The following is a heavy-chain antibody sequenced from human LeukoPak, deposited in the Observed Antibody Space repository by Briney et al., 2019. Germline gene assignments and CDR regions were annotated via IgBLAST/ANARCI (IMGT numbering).Heavy chain of an antibody. CDR1: GYSFTSYG. Sequence: ASVKVSCKASGYSFTSYGIRWVRQAPGQGLEWMAWISAYNGNTNYAQKLQGRVTMTTDTSTSTAYMELRSLRSDDKAVYYCARDNLVGASSFDYWGQGTLVTVSS. CDR2: ISAYNGNT. J-gene: IGHJ4*02. V-gene: IGHV1-18*01. CDR3: ARDNLVGASSFDY. D-gene: IGHD1-26*01.